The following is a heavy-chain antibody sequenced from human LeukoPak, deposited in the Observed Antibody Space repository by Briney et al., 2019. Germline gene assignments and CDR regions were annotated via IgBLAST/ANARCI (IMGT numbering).Heavy chain of an antibody. V-gene: IGHV3-7*01. Sequence: QTGGSLRLSCAASGFTFSSYWMSWVRQAPGKGLEWAANIHQDGGQKFYVDSVEGRFTISRDNAKDSVYLHMNSLRADDTAVYYCARGNSFDYWGQGTLVTVSS. CDR2: IHQDGGQK. D-gene: IGHD1-1*01. CDR1: GFTFSSYW. CDR3: ARGNSFDY. J-gene: IGHJ4*02.